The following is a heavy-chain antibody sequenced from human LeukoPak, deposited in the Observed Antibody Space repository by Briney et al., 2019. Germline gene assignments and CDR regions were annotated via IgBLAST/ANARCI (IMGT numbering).Heavy chain of an antibody. CDR3: ARDRYDILTGPDNWFDP. Sequence: SETLSLTCTVSGGSISSSSYYWGWIRQPPGKGLEWIGSIYYSGSTYYNPSLKSRVTISVDTSKNQFSLKLSSVTAADTAVYYCARDRYDILTGPDNWFDPWGQGTLVTVSS. CDR1: GGSISSSSYY. V-gene: IGHV4-39*07. J-gene: IGHJ5*02. D-gene: IGHD3-9*01. CDR2: IYYSGST.